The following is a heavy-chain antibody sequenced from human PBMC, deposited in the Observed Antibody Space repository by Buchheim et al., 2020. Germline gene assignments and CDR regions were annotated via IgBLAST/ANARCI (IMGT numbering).Heavy chain of an antibody. CDR3: ARDRGVRGVIITPLGY. Sequence: EVQLVESGGGLVKPGGSLRLSCAASGFTFSSYSMNWVRQAPGKGLEWVSSISSSSSYIYYADSVKGRFTISRDNAKNSLYLQMNSLRAEDTAVYYCARDRGVRGVIITPLGYWGQGTL. V-gene: IGHV3-21*01. CDR1: GFTFSSYS. J-gene: IGHJ4*02. D-gene: IGHD3-10*01. CDR2: ISSSSSYI.